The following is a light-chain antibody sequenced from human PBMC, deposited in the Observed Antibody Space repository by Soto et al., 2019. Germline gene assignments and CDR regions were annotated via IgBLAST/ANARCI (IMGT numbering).Light chain of an antibody. Sequence: QSVLTQPPSVSAAPGQKVTISCSGSSSNIGNNYVSWYQHLPGTAPKLLIYDNNKRPSGIPDRFSGSKSGTSATLGITGLLTGDDADYYCGTWDSSLSAVVFGGGTKLTVL. CDR2: DNN. V-gene: IGLV1-51*01. J-gene: IGLJ2*01. CDR3: GTWDSSLSAVV. CDR1: SSNIGNNY.